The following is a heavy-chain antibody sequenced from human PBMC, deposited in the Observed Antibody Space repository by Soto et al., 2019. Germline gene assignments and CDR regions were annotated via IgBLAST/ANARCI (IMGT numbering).Heavy chain of an antibody. CDR3: ARSLMGHASPTDF. Sequence: SETLSLTCSVSGESSRSSAFYWGWVRQLPGKTLEWLGFIYYDGNTYYNPSLKSRLRISSDTANNQVSLTLSSATATDPATYYCARSLMGHASPTDFWGHGMLVTVSS. J-gene: IGHJ4*01. CDR1: GESSRSSAFY. D-gene: IGHD1-26*01. CDR2: IYYDGNT. V-gene: IGHV4-30-4*08.